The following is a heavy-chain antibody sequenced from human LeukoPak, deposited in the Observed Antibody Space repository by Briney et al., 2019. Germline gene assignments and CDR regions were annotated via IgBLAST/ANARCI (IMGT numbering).Heavy chain of an antibody. D-gene: IGHD3-10*01. CDR2: IWYDGSNK. J-gene: IGHJ4*02. CDR1: GFTFSSYG. CDR3: ARDGTVRGKNGCFDY. V-gene: IGHV3-33*01. Sequence: GRSLRLSCAASGFTFSSYGMHWVRQAPGKGLEWVAVIWYDGSNKYYADSVKGRFTISRDNSKNTLYLQMNSLRAEDTAVYYCARDGTVRGKNGCFDYWGQGTLVTVSS.